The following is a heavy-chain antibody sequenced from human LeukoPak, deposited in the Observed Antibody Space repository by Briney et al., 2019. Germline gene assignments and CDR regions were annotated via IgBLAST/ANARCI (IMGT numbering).Heavy chain of an antibody. CDR1: GGSISSYY. Sequence: SETLSLTCTVSGGSISSYYWSWIRQPPGKGLEWIGYIYYSGSTNYNPSLKSRVTISVDTSKNQFSLKLSSVTAADTAVYYCARYRAFDIWGQGTMVIVSS. CDR2: IYYSGST. J-gene: IGHJ3*02. CDR3: ARYRAFDI. V-gene: IGHV4-59*01.